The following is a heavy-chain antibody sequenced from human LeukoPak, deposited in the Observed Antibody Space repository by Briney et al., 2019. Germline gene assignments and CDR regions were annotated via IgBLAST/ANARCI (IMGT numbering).Heavy chain of an antibody. CDR2: IIPIFGTA. Sequence: ASVKVSCKASGGTFSSYAISWVRQAPGQGLEWMGGIIPIFGTANYAQKFQGRVTITADKSTSTAYMELSSLRSEDTAVYYCARGPIVVVPAARTDYYYYYMDVWGKGTTLTISS. J-gene: IGHJ6*03. D-gene: IGHD2-2*01. V-gene: IGHV1-69*06. CDR3: ARGPIVVVPAARTDYYYYYMDV. CDR1: GGTFSSYA.